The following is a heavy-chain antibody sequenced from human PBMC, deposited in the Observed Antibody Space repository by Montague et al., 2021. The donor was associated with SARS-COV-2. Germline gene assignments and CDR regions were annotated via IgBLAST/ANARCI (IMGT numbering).Heavy chain of an antibody. CDR3: ARFTAVTSSLDF. Sequence: SETLSLTCTASGDSFTSRTYSWGWIRQPPGKGLEWIGNMYYNGSTHFNPSLKSRVTISVDTSKNQFSLKLTSATAADTAVYYCARFTAVTSSLDFWGQGTLVPVSS. J-gene: IGHJ4*02. CDR2: MYYNGST. V-gene: IGHV4-39*07. D-gene: IGHD4-17*01. CDR1: GDSFTSRTYS.